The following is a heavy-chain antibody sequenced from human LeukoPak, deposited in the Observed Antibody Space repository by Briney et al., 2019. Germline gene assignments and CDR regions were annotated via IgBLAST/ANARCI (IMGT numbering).Heavy chain of an antibody. Sequence: GGSLRLSCTASAFTFSSYAMSWVRQAPGKGLEWVSAISGSGGSTYYADSVKGRFTISRDNSKNTLYLQMNSLRAEDTAVYYCAKDGWFGELLSFFDYWGQGTLVTVSS. CDR3: AKDGWFGELLSFFDY. J-gene: IGHJ4*02. CDR2: ISGSGGST. V-gene: IGHV3-23*01. CDR1: AFTFSSYA. D-gene: IGHD3-10*01.